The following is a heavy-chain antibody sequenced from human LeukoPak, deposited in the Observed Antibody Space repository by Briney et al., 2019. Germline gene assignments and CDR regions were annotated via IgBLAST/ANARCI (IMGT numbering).Heavy chain of an antibody. Sequence: GGSLRLSCVTSGFTFSTFWMNWVRQAPGKGLEWVANINPDGSRERSVDSVKGRITISRDNAKNALYLQMNSLRVEDTAVYYCARGRPHGNDYWGQGTLVTVSS. CDR3: ARGRPHGNDY. D-gene: IGHD4-23*01. J-gene: IGHJ4*02. CDR2: INPDGSRE. V-gene: IGHV3-7*01. CDR1: GFTFSTFW.